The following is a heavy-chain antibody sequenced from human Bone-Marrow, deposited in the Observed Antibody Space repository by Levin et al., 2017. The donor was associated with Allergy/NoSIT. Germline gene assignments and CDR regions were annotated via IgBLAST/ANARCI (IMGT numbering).Heavy chain of an antibody. V-gene: IGHV1-69*13. Sequence: ASVKVSCKASGGTFSSYAISWVRQAPGQGLEWMGGIIPIFGTANYAQKFQGRVTITADESTSTAYMELSSLRSEDTAVYYCARGIFLYDYGDYEYFQHWGQGTLVTVSS. CDR2: IIPIFGTA. CDR3: ARGIFLYDYGDYEYFQH. CDR1: GGTFSSYA. J-gene: IGHJ1*01. D-gene: IGHD4-17*01.